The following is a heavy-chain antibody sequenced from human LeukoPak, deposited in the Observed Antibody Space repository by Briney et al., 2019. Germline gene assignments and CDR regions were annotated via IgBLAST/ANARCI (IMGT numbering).Heavy chain of an antibody. D-gene: IGHD3-22*01. CDR1: GGSISSGSYY. CDR2: IYTSGST. Sequence: PSETLSLTCTVSGGSISSGSYYWSWIRQPAGKGLEWIGRIYTSGSTNYNPSLKSRVTISVDTSKNQFSLKLSSVTAADTAVYYCARGDRWYYDSSPLGLDPWGQGTLVTVSS. V-gene: IGHV4-61*02. J-gene: IGHJ5*02. CDR3: ARGDRWYYDSSPLGLDP.